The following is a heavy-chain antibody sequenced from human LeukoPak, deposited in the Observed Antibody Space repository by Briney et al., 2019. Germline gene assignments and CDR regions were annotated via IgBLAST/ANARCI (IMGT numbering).Heavy chain of an antibody. V-gene: IGHV3-23*01. Sequence: GGSLRLSCAASGFTFSSYAMSLVRQAPGPGLEWVSAISGSGGSTYYADSVKGRFTISRDNSKDTLYLQMNSLRAEDTAVYYCAKDYTYCGGDCYSGDAFDIWGQGTMVTVSS. J-gene: IGHJ3*02. CDR2: ISGSGGST. CDR3: AKDYTYCGGDCYSGDAFDI. CDR1: GFTFSSYA. D-gene: IGHD2-21*02.